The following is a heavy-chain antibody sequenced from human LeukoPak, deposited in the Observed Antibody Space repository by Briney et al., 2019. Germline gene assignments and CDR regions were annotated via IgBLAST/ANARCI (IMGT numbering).Heavy chain of an antibody. CDR1: GDSVSSDSAA. CDR3: AREGREGSSGWYVPLEYYYYGMDV. V-gene: IGHV6-1*01. D-gene: IGHD6-19*01. CDR2: TYYRSKWYN. J-gene: IGHJ6*02. Sequence: SQTLSLTCAISGDSVSSDSAAWNWIRQSPSRGLEWLGRTYYRSKWYNDYAVSVKSRITINPDTSKNQFSLQLNSVTPEDTAVYYCAREGREGSSGWYVPLEYYYYGMDVWGQGTTVTVSS.